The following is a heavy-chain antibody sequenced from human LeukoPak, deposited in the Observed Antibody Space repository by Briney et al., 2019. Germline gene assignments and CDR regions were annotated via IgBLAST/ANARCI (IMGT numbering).Heavy chain of an antibody. CDR3: ARSPYYDGSGYYDY. CDR2: MSSNGGST. J-gene: IGHJ4*02. Sequence: PGGSLRLSCAASGFTLSRYAMHWVRQAPGKGLEYVSAMSSNGGSTYYANSVKGRFTISRDNSKNTLYLQMGSLRDDDMAVYYCARSPYYDGSGYYDYWAREPWSPSPQ. V-gene: IGHV3-64*01. D-gene: IGHD3-22*01. CDR1: GFTLSRYA.